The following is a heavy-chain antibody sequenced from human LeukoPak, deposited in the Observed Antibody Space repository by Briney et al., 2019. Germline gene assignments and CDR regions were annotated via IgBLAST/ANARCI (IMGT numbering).Heavy chain of an antibody. Sequence: GGSLRLSCAASGFTFSSYWMNWFRQAPGKGLVWVSRIASDGSSTTYADSVKGRFSVSRDNAKNTLYLQMNSLRVEDTAVYYCARGRPHGNDYWGQGTLVTVSS. D-gene: IGHD4-23*01. CDR1: GFTFSSYW. J-gene: IGHJ4*02. CDR2: IASDGSST. CDR3: ARGRPHGNDY. V-gene: IGHV3-74*01.